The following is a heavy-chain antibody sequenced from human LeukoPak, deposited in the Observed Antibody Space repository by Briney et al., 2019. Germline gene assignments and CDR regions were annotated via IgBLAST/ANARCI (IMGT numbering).Heavy chain of an antibody. D-gene: IGHD2-21*02. J-gene: IGHJ6*03. CDR2: ISAYNGNT. CDR3: ARVVVTAIRQNYYYYYMDV. CDR1: GYTFTSYG. V-gene: IGHV1-18*01. Sequence: ASVKVSCKASGYTFTSYGISWVRQAPGQGLEWMGWISAYNGNTNYAQKLQGRVTMTTDTSTSTAYMELRSLRSDDTAVYYCARVVVTAIRQNYYYYYMDVWGQGTLATVSS.